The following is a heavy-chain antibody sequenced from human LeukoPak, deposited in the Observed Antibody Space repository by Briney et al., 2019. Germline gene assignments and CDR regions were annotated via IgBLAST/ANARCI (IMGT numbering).Heavy chain of an antibody. J-gene: IGHJ4*02. Sequence: SVKVSCKASGYTFTSYGISWVRQAPGQGLEWMGWISAYNGNTDYAQKLQGRVTMTTDTSTSTAYMELRSLRSDDTAVYYCARDLRDYYDSSATNSFDYWGQGTLVTVSS. V-gene: IGHV1-18*01. CDR1: GYTFTSYG. D-gene: IGHD3-22*01. CDR2: ISAYNGNT. CDR3: ARDLRDYYDSSATNSFDY.